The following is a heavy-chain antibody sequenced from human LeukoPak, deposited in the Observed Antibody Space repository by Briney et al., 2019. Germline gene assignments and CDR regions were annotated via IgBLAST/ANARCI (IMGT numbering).Heavy chain of an antibody. Sequence: GGSLRLSCAASGFMFSSYSMSWVRQAPGKGLEWVSSISSSSSYIYYADSMKGRFTISRDNAKNSLYLQMNSLRAEDTALYYCARAYTSSRHYYYYYMDVWGKGTTVTVSS. CDR2: ISSSSSYI. V-gene: IGHV3-21*04. D-gene: IGHD6-13*01. CDR1: GFMFSSYS. CDR3: ARAYTSSRHYYYYYMDV. J-gene: IGHJ6*03.